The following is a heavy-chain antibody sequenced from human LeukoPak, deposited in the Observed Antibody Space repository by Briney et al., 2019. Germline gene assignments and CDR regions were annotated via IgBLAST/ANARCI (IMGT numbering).Heavy chain of an antibody. CDR2: ISAYNGNT. CDR1: GYTFTSYG. D-gene: IGHD2-21*02. CDR3: ARASYCGGDCYSGPEDY. V-gene: IGHV1-18*01. J-gene: IGHJ4*02. Sequence: ASVKVSCKASGYTFTSYGISWVRQAPGQGLEWMGWISAYNGNTNYAQKLQGRVTMTTDTSTSTAYMELRSLRSDDTAVYYCARASYCGGDCYSGPEDYWGQGTLVTVSS.